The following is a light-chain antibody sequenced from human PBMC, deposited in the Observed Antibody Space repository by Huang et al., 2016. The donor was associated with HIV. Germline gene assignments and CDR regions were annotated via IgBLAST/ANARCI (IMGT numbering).Light chain of an antibody. V-gene: IGKV1-8*01. CDR2: SAS. J-gene: IGKJ2*03. CDR3: QQYYTYPHS. Sequence: AIRLTQSPSSLSASTGDRVTITCRASPGIRSYLAWYQQKPGKAPKLLISSASTLQNGVPSRFSGSGFGTDFTLTISSLQSEDLGTYHCQQYYTYPHSFGQGTKLEIK. CDR1: PGIRSY.